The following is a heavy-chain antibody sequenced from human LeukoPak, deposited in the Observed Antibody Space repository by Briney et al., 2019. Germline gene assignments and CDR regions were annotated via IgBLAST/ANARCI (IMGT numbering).Heavy chain of an antibody. CDR3: AKSSDRYGDYGFDY. Sequence: GGSLRLSCAASGFTFSSYAMSWVRQAPGKGLEWVSAISGSGGSTYYADSVRGRFTTSRDNSKNTLYLQMNSLRAEDTAVYYCAKSSDRYGDYGFDYWGQGTLVTVSS. CDR2: ISGSGGST. V-gene: IGHV3-23*01. J-gene: IGHJ4*02. CDR1: GFTFSSYA. D-gene: IGHD4-17*01.